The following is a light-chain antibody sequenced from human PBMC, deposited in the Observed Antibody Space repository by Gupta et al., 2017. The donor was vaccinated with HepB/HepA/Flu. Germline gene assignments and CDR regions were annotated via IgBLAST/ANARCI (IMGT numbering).Light chain of an antibody. V-gene: IGKV3-15*01. J-gene: IGKJ3*01. CDR1: QSVAGD. Sequence: IVMTQSPATLYVSPGDSATFSCRASQSVAGDIAWYQHRPGQAPRVLIYGASTRDTGIPARFGGSGSGTEFTLTITRLQSEDSAVYYCQHYHKWPFTFGPGTKVII. CDR2: GAS. CDR3: QHYHKWPFT.